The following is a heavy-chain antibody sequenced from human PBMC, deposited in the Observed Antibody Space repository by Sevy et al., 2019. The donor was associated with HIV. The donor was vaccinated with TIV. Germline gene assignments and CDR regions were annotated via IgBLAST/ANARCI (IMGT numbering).Heavy chain of an antibody. J-gene: IGHJ4*02. CDR2: INPYVGNT. CDR1: GYIFSSYG. D-gene: IGHD3-10*01. V-gene: IGHV1-18*01. Sequence: ASVKVSCKASGYIFSSYGINWVRQAPGQGLEWMGWINPYVGNTNYPKKFEGRVTMTTDSSTNTVYMEMRSLRSDDTAVYFCARGGELGYASANYYIDYWGQGSLVTVSS. CDR3: ARGGELGYASANYYIDY.